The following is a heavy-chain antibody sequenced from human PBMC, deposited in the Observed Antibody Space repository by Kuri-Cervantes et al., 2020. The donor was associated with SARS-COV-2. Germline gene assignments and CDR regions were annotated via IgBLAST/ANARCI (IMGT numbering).Heavy chain of an antibody. CDR1: EFSISDNY. D-gene: IGHD4-17*01. CDR3: ARAAQGDYGDY. V-gene: IGHV3-53*01. J-gene: IGHJ4*02. Sequence: GESLKISCAASEFSISDNYMSWVRQAPGKGLEWVSTIDSGGNTNYPGSVKGRFTISRENAKNSLYLQMNSLRAEDTAVYYCARAAQGDYGDYWGQGTLVTVSS. CDR2: IDSGGNT.